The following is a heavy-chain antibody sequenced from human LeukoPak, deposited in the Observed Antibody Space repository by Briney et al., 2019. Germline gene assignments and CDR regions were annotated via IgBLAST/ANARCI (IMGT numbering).Heavy chain of an antibody. CDR3: LTRSLVAVTGNYYMDV. Sequence: PGGSLRLSCAASGFTVSSNYMSWVRQAPGKGLEWVSVIYSGGSTYYADSVKGRFTISRDYSKNTLYLQMNSLRAEDTAVYYCLTRSLVAVTGNYYMDVWGXGTXXXXX. CDR1: GFTVSSNY. D-gene: IGHD6-19*01. V-gene: IGHV3-53*01. J-gene: IGHJ6*03. CDR2: IYSGGST.